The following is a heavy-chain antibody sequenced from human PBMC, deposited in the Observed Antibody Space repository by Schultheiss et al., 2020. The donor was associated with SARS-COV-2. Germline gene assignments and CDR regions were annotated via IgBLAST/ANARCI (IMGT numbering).Heavy chain of an antibody. J-gene: IGHJ5*02. CDR2: ISSSSSYT. Sequence: GESLKISCAASGFTFSSYSMNWVRQAPGKGLEWVSYISSSSSYTNYADSVKGRFTISRDNAKNSLYLQMNSLRAEDTAVYYCAQLVVVPAANPDTFDPWGQGTLVTVSS. D-gene: IGHD2-2*01. CDR1: GFTFSSYS. CDR3: AQLVVVPAANPDTFDP. V-gene: IGHV3-21*05.